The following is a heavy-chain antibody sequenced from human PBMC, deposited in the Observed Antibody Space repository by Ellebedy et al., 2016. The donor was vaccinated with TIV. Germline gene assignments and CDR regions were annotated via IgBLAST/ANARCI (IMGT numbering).Heavy chain of an antibody. D-gene: IGHD3-10*01. J-gene: IGHJ4*02. CDR2: ISGSGGST. V-gene: IGHV3-23*01. CDR1: GFTFSSYA. Sequence: GESLKISXAASGFTFSSYAMSWVRQAPGKGLERVSAISGSGGSTYYADSVKGRFTISRDNSKNTLYLQMNSLRAEDTAVYYCAKSGASGSGSYYVGYFDYWGQGTLVTVSS. CDR3: AKSGASGSGSYYVGYFDY.